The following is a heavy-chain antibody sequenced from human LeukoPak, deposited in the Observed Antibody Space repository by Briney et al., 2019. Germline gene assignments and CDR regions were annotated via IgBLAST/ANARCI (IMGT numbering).Heavy chain of an antibody. V-gene: IGHV1-8*01. D-gene: IGHD5-24*01. J-gene: IGHJ6*03. Sequence: ASVKVSCKASGYTFTSYDINWVRQAPGQGLEWMGWMIPNCGKTGYAQKFQGRVTITTDESTSTAYMELSSLRSEDTAVYYCARVRSEMATTTSLYYYYYYMDVWGKGTTVTVSS. CDR2: MIPNCGKT. CDR1: GYTFTSYD. CDR3: ARVRSEMATTTSLYYYYYYMDV.